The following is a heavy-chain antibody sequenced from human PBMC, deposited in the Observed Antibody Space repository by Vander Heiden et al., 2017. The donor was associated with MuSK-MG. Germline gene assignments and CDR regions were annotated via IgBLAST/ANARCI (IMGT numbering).Heavy chain of an antibody. CDR2: INPSGGST. J-gene: IGHJ5*02. CDR1: GYTFPSYS. CDR3: ARGNEDITRIVVDNWFDP. V-gene: IGHV1-46*01. D-gene: IGHD3-22*01. Sequence: QVQLVQSGAQVKKPGASVKVSCKASGYTFPSYSMHWVRQAPGQGLEWMGIINPSGGSTSYAKKFQGRVTMTRDTSTSTVYMELSSLRSEDTAVYYCARGNEDITRIVVDNWFDPWGQGTLVTVSS.